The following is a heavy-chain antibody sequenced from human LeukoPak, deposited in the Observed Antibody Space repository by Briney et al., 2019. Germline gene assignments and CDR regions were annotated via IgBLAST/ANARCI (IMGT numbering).Heavy chain of an antibody. CDR3: ARAPITIFGVVINRFDY. CDR2: ISPIFGTA. D-gene: IGHD3-3*01. CDR1: GGTFSSYA. V-gene: IGHV1-69*01. J-gene: IGHJ4*02. Sequence: ASVKLSCKXSGGTFSSYAISWVRQSPGHGLERMGGISPIFGTANYSQKLQGRVTITADESTSTAYMELSSLRSEDTGVYYCARAPITIFGVVINRFDYWGQETRVTVFS.